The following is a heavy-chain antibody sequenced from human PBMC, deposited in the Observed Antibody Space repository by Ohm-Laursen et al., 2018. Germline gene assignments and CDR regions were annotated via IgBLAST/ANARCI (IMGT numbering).Heavy chain of an antibody. Sequence: GSLRLSCTASGFTFSSYSMSWVRQAPGKGLEWVANIKQDGSEKYYVDSVKGRFTISRDNAKNSLYLQMNSLRAEDTAVFYCARGEDYDSSVYFDYWGQGTLVTVSS. CDR2: IKQDGSEK. J-gene: IGHJ4*02. V-gene: IGHV3-7*01. CDR3: ARGEDYDSSVYFDY. D-gene: IGHD3-22*01. CDR1: GFTFSSYS.